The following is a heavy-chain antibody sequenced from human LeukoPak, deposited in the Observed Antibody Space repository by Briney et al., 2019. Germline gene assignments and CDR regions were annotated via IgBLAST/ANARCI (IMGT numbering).Heavy chain of an antibody. Sequence: GGSLRLSCAASGFTFSSYAMHWVRQAPGKGLEWVAVISYDGSNKYYADSVKGRFTISRDNSKNTLYLQMNSLRAEDTAVYYCARGPPLYYYDSSGYYGGPYYYGMDVWGQGTTVTVSS. CDR2: ISYDGSNK. V-gene: IGHV3-30-3*01. CDR3: ARGPPLYYYDSSGYYGGPYYYGMDV. CDR1: GFTFSSYA. J-gene: IGHJ6*02. D-gene: IGHD3-22*01.